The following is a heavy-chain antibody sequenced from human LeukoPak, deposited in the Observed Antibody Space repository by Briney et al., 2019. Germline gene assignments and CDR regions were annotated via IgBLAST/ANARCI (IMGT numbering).Heavy chain of an antibody. V-gene: IGHV3-23*01. CDR2: ISGSGGST. D-gene: IGHD4-17*01. Sequence: PGGSLRLSCAASGFTFSTYVMSWVRQAPGKGLEWVSAISGSGGSTYYADSVKGRFTISRDNSKNTLYLQMNSLRAEDTAVYYCAKAWTVTTRGGYFDYWGQGALVTVSS. J-gene: IGHJ4*02. CDR1: GFTFSTYV. CDR3: AKAWTVTTRGGYFDY.